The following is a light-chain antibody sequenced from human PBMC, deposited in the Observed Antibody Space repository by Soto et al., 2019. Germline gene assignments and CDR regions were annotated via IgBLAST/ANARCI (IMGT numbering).Light chain of an antibody. CDR2: GAS. CDR3: QQYGSSWT. J-gene: IGKJ1*01. Sequence: EIVLTQSPATLSVSLGDSATLSCRASQSVSSSYLAWYQQKPGQAPRLLIYGASSRATGIPDRFSGSGSGTDFTLTISRLEPEDFAVYYCQQYGSSWTFGQGTKVDIK. V-gene: IGKV3-20*01. CDR1: QSVSSSY.